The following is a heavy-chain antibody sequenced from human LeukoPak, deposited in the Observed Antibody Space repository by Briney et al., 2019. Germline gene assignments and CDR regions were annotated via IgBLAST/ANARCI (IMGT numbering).Heavy chain of an antibody. CDR3: AELGITMSGGV. V-gene: IGHV4-34*01. J-gene: IGHJ6*04. CDR1: GGSFSGYY. CDR2: INHSGST. Sequence: SETLSLTCAVYGGSFSGYYWSWIRQPPGKGLEWIGEINHSGSTNYNLSLKSRVTISVDTSKNQFSLKLSSVTAADTAVYYCAELGITMSGGVWGKGTTVTISS. D-gene: IGHD3-10*02.